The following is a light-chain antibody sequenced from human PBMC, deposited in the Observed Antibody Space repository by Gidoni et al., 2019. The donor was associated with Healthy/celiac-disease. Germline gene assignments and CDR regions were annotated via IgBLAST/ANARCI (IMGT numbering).Light chain of an antibody. V-gene: IGKV1-39*01. J-gene: IGKJ5*01. CDR2: AAS. CDR3: QQSYSTLLIT. CDR1: QSISSY. Sequence: DTQMTQSPSSLSASVGDRVTITCRASQSISSYLNWYQQKPGKPPKLLIYAASSLQSGVPSTFSGSGSGTDFTLTISSLPPEDFATYYCQQSYSTLLITFXHXTRLXI.